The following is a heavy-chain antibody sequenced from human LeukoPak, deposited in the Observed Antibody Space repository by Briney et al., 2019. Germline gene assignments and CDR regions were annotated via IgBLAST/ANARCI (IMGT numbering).Heavy chain of an antibody. J-gene: IGHJ6*02. D-gene: IGHD2-2*01. Sequence: SETLSLTCTVSGASINKYYWNWVRQPPGKGLEWIGYFFYSGSTRYNPSLKSRVTISGDMSNNQFSLGLTSLTAADTAVYYCARNAGTKDYYYGMDVWGQGTTVIVSS. CDR2: FFYSGST. CDR1: GASINKYY. CDR3: ARNAGTKDYYYGMDV. V-gene: IGHV4-59*08.